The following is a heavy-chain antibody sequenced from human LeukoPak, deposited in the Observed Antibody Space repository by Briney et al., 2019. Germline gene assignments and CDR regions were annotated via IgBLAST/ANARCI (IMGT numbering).Heavy chain of an antibody. J-gene: IGHJ4*02. V-gene: IGHV3-23*01. Sequence: TRGSLTLSCAASGFTFSSYAMRWVRQAPGKGLEWVSGITASGHTTYYADSVKGRFTISRDNSKNTLYLQMSSLRADDTAVYYCAKVVRNCGWYPEDWGQGTLVTVSS. CDR1: GFTFSSYA. CDR3: AKVVRNCGWYPED. D-gene: IGHD6-19*01. CDR2: ITASGHTT.